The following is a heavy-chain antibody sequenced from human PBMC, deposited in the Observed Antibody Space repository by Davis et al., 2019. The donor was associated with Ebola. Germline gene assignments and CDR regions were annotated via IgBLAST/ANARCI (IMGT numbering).Heavy chain of an antibody. V-gene: IGHV1-46*01. CDR2: INPSGGST. CDR3: ARGRNWNSQVDL. CDR1: GYTFTSYY. D-gene: IGHD1-7*01. J-gene: IGHJ2*01. Sequence: ASVKVSCKASGYTFTSYYMHWVRQAPGQGLEWMGIINPSGGSTSYAQKFQGRVTITADESTSTAYMELSSLRSEDTAVYYCARGRNWNSQVDLWGRGTLVTVSS.